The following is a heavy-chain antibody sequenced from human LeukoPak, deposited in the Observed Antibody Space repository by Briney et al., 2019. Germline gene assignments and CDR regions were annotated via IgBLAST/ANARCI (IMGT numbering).Heavy chain of an antibody. CDR3: ARNGYSRGFFDY. J-gene: IGHJ4*02. CDR2: IYYSGST. CDR1: GGSISSYY. Sequence: SETLSLTCTVSGGSISSYYWSWIRQPPGKGLEWIGYIYYSGSTNYNPSLKSRVTISVDTSKNQFSLKLSSVTAADTAVYYCARNGYSRGFFDYWGQGTLVTVSS. V-gene: IGHV4-59*01. D-gene: IGHD6-13*01.